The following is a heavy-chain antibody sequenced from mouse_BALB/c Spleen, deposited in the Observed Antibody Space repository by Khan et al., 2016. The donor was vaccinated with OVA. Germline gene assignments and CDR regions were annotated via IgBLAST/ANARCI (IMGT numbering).Heavy chain of an antibody. CDR1: GYSITSDYA. D-gene: IGHD1-1*01. CDR2: ISYSGNT. J-gene: IGHJ2*01. V-gene: IGHV3-2*02. CDR3: ASVYGGGFAY. Sequence: EVQLQESGPGLVKPSQSLSLTCTVTGYSITSDYAWNWIRQFPGNKLEWMGFISYSGNTNYNPSLKSRISITRDTSKNQFFLQLNSVTTKDTATCCCASVYGGGFAYWGQGTTVTVSS.